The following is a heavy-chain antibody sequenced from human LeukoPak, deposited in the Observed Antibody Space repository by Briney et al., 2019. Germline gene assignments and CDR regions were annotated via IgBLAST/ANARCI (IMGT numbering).Heavy chain of an antibody. CDR3: AMRSTVLNPLDY. CDR1: GFTFSSYA. D-gene: IGHD4-17*01. J-gene: IGHJ4*02. V-gene: IGHV3-23*01. CDR2: VSGSGGST. Sequence: GGSLRLSCAASGFTFSSYAMSWVRQAPGKGLEWVSAVSGSGGSTYYADSVKGRFTISRDNSKNTLYLQMNSLRAEDTAVYYCAMRSTVLNPLDYWSQGTLVTVSS.